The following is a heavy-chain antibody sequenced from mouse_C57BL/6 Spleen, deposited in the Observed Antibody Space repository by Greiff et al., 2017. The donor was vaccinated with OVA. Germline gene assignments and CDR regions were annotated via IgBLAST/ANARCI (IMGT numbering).Heavy chain of an antibody. Sequence: VQLQQPGAELVKPGASVKLSCKASGYTFTSYWMHWVKQRPGQGLEWIGMIHPNSGSTNYNEKFKSKATLTVDKSSSTAYMQLSSLTSEDSAVYYCARGYSNYHWYFDVWGTGTTVTVSS. J-gene: IGHJ1*03. V-gene: IGHV1-64*01. D-gene: IGHD2-5*01. CDR1: GYTFTSYW. CDR2: IHPNSGST. CDR3: ARGYSNYHWYFDV.